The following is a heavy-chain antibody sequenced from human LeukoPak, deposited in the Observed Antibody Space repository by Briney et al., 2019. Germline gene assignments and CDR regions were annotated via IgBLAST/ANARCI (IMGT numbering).Heavy chain of an antibody. V-gene: IGHV4-34*01. D-gene: IGHD6-13*01. Sequence: ASETLSLTCAVYGGSFSGYYWSWIRQPPGKGLEWIGEINHSGSTNYNPSLKSRVTISVDTSKNQFSLKLSSVTAADTAVYYCASRSRSRWSPIAAHYGMDVWGQGTTVTVSS. J-gene: IGHJ6*02. CDR2: INHSGST. CDR3: ASRSRSRWSPIAAHYGMDV. CDR1: GGSFSGYY.